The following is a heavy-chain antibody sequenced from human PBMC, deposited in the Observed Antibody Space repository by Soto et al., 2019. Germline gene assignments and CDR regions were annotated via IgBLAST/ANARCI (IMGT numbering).Heavy chain of an antibody. CDR3: AIPVCSGGSCYRYYYGMDV. CDR1: GFTFSSYG. CDR2: ISYDGSNK. D-gene: IGHD2-15*01. Sequence: PGGSLRLSCAASGFTFSSYGMHWVRQAPGKGLEWVAVISYDGSNKYYADSVKGRFTISRDNSKNTLYLQMNSLRAEDTAVYYCAIPVCSGGSCYRYYYGMDVWGQGTTVTVSS. J-gene: IGHJ6*02. V-gene: IGHV3-30*03.